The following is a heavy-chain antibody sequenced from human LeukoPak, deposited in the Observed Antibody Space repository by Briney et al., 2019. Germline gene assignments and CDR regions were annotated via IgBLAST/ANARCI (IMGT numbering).Heavy chain of an antibody. CDR3: AKDPIFSGSYGVFDY. Sequence: GGSLRLSCAASGFTFSSCAMSWVRQAPGKGLEWVSTIIDSGNSIYYADSTEGRFTISRDNSKNTLYLQMNSLRAGDTAVYYCAKDPIFSGSYGVFDYWGLGTLVTVSS. J-gene: IGHJ4*02. D-gene: IGHD1-26*01. CDR2: IIDSGNSI. V-gene: IGHV3-23*01. CDR1: GFTFSSCA.